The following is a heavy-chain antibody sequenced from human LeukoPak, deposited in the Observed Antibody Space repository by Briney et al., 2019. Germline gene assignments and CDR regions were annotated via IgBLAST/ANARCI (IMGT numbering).Heavy chain of an antibody. V-gene: IGHV1-18*01. CDR1: VYTFTIYD. J-gene: IGHJ4*02. Sequence: ASVNVSSTPSVYTFTIYDISGVRQAPGQGLEWMGWISAYNGYTNYTQMLQVRVTMTTDTSTSTACMGLRSLRSDDTAVYYCARHESGYDFFFDYWGQGTLVTVSS. D-gene: IGHD5-12*01. CDR2: ISAYNGYT. CDR3: ARHESGYDFFFDY.